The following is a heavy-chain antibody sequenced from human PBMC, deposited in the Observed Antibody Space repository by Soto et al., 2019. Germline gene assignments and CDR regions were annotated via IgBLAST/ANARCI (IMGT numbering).Heavy chain of an antibody. CDR1: GGSIITADYY. Sequence: QVQLQESGPGLVKPSQTLSLTCTVSGGSIITADYYWSWIRQPPGKGLEWIGYIHYRGNTFYNPSPKSRLSLSIDTSENQFSLKLTSVTAADTAVYFCASANWAYAFDTWGQGTLVAVSS. D-gene: IGHD2-15*01. V-gene: IGHV4-30-4*01. CDR2: IHYRGNT. J-gene: IGHJ3*02. CDR3: ASANWAYAFDT.